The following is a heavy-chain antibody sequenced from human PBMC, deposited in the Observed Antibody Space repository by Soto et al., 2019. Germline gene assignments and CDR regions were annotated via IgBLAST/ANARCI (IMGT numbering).Heavy chain of an antibody. CDR3: AKGGRQWLVTSDFNY. J-gene: IGHJ4*02. CDR1: GFTFSDYA. V-gene: IGHV3-30*18. D-gene: IGHD6-19*01. CDR2: VSHDGRNT. Sequence: VQLVESGGGVVQPGRSLRLSCAASGFTFSDYAMHWVRQAPGKGLEWVAVVSHDGRNTHYADSVKGRFTISRDSSKNXXXXXXXXXRAXDTAVYYCAKGGRQWLVTSDFNYWGQGALVTVSS.